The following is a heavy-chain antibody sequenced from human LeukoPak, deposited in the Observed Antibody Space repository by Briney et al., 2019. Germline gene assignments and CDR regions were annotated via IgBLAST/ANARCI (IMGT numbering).Heavy chain of an antibody. D-gene: IGHD6-19*01. V-gene: IGHV4-59*01. CDR3: ARGGRSSGWYVTDY. CDR2: IYYSGST. J-gene: IGHJ4*02. CDR1: GGSISSYY. Sequence: PSETLSLTCTVSGGSISSYYWSWIRQPPGKGLEWIGYIYYSGSTNYNPSLKSRVTISVDTSKNQFSLKLSSVTAADTAVYYCARGGRSSGWYVTDYWGQGTLVTVSS.